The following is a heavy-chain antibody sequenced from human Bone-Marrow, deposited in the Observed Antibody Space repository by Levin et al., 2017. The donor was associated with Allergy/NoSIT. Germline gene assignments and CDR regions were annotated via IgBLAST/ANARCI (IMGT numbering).Heavy chain of an antibody. CDR3: AKVDSSSWNPPEYYFDC. CDR2: IYYGGRT. D-gene: IGHD6-13*01. J-gene: IGHJ4*02. Sequence: SCTVSGDSLTSHYWSWIRQSPGKGLEWIGFIYYGGRTNYNPSLKRRVRISVDTSKNQFSLRLATVTAADTAVYYCAKVDSSSWNPPEYYFDCWGQGALVAVSS. V-gene: IGHV4-59*11. CDR1: GDSLTSHY.